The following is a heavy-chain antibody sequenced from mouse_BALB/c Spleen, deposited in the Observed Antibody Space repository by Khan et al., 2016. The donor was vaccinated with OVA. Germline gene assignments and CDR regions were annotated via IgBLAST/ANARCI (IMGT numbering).Heavy chain of an antibody. V-gene: IGHV5-6-3*01. CDR2: INSNGGST. J-gene: IGHJ2*01. CDR1: GFTFSSYG. D-gene: IGHD3-3*01. Sequence: EVQLVESGGGLVQPGGSLKLSCAASGFTFSSYGMSWVRQTPDKRLELVATINSNGGSTYYPDSVKGRFTISRDNAKNTLYLQMSSLKSEDIAMYCCARRARTIYWGQGTTLTVSS. CDR3: ARRARTIY.